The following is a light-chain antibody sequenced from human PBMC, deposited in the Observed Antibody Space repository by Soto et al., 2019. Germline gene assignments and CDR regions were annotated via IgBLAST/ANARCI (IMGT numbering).Light chain of an antibody. CDR3: QHYNSYSEA. CDR2: KAS. V-gene: IGKV1-5*03. CDR1: QTISSW. J-gene: IGKJ1*01. Sequence: DIQMTQSPSTLSGSVGDRVTITCRASQTISSWLAWYQQKPGKAPKLLIYKASTLKSGVPSRVSGSGSGTEFTLTISSLQPDDFATYYCQHYNSYSEAFGQDPKVELK.